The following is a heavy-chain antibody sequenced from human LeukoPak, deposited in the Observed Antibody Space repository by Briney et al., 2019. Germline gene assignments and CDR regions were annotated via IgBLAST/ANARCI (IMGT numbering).Heavy chain of an antibody. D-gene: IGHD5-12*01. V-gene: IGHV3-21*01. CDR3: AREEGGYSGYGPPDY. CDR1: GFTFSSYS. Sequence: GGSLRLSCAASGFTFSSYSMNWVRQAPGKGLEWVSSTSSSSSYIYYADSVKGRFTISRDNAKNSLYLQMNSLRAEDTAVYYCAREEGGYSGYGPPDYWGQGTLVTVSS. CDR2: TSSSSSYI. J-gene: IGHJ4*02.